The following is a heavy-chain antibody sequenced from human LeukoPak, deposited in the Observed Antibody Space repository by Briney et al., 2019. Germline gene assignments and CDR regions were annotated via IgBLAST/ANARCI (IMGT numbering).Heavy chain of an antibody. CDR1: GFTFSSYS. V-gene: IGHV3-48*04. CDR3: ARDNGGSYRPLAFDI. D-gene: IGHD1-26*01. Sequence: GGSLRLSCAASGFTFSSYSMNWVSQAPGKGLEWVSYISSSSSTIYYADSVKGRFTISRDNAKNSLYLQMNSLRAEDTAVYYCARDNGGSYRPLAFDIWGQGTMVTVSS. CDR2: ISSSSSTI. J-gene: IGHJ3*02.